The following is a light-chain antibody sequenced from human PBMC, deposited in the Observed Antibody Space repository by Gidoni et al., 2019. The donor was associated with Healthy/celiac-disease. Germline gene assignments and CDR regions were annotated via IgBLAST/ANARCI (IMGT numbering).Light chain of an antibody. Sequence: EIVMTQSPATLSVSPGERATRSCRASQSVSSNFAWYQQTPGQATRHFIYGASTRATGIPARFSGSGSGTEFTLTISSLQSEDFAVYYCQQYNNWPSWTFGQGTKVEI. CDR1: QSVSSN. J-gene: IGKJ1*01. CDR2: GAS. V-gene: IGKV3-15*01. CDR3: QQYNNWPSWT.